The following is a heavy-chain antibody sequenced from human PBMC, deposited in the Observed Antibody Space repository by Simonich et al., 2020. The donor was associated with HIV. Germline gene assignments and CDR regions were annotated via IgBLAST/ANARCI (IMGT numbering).Heavy chain of an antibody. CDR3: ATHGPGSYSSALDI. V-gene: IGHV1-2*06. J-gene: IGHJ3*02. CDR1: GYTFTDYN. D-gene: IGHD1-26*01. Sequence: QVQLVQSGAEVKKPGASVKVSCKASGYTFTDYNIHWVRQAPGQGLGWMGRVNPNSGGTDYPQEFQGRVTMTRDKAITTAYMELSRLRSDDTAFYYCATHGPGSYSSALDIWGQGTMVTVSS. CDR2: VNPNSGGT.